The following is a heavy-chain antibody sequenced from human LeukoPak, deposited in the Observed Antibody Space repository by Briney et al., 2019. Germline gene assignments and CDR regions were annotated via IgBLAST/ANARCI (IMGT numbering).Heavy chain of an antibody. CDR3: ARQQRIRHCTEGVCTEGYYFDY. Sequence: GGSLTLSCVGTGFAFNMFAIDWARQAPGKGLEWVSGLSRGGSTTNYADSVKGRFTISRDKSQNSVFLQLNSLRPDDTAVYFCARQQRIRHCTEGVCTEGYYFDYWGQGTLVTVSS. CDR1: GFAFNMFA. V-gene: IGHV3-23*01. D-gene: IGHD2-8*02. CDR2: LSRGGSTT. J-gene: IGHJ4*02.